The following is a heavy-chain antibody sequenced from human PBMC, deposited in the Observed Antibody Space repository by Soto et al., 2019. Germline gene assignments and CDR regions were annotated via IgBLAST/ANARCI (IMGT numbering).Heavy chain of an antibody. Sequence: QVQLVQSGAEVKKPGSSVKVSCKASGGTFRSYTISWVRQAHGQGREWMGRIIPILGIANYEQKFQGRVTITADKSTITPYMELSSLRSEETSVYYFALVVSIDYLGQGTLFTVSS. J-gene: IGHJ4*02. CDR3: ALVVSIDY. CDR1: GGTFRSYT. CDR2: IIPILGIA. V-gene: IGHV1-69*02. D-gene: IGHD3-22*01.